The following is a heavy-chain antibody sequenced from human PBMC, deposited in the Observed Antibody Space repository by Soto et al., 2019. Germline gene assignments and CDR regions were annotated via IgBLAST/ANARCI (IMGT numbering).Heavy chain of an antibody. CDR3: ARLWKSPDAFDI. CDR2: ISHTGST. J-gene: IGHJ3*02. V-gene: IGHV4-34*01. D-gene: IGHD3-10*01. Sequence: SETLSLTCAVYGGSVSGYYWTWIRQPPGKGLEWIGEISHTGSTNYNPSLKGRVIISVDTSKNQFSLKLTSVTAADTAVYYCARLWKSPDAFDIWGQGTMVTVSS. CDR1: GGSVSGYY.